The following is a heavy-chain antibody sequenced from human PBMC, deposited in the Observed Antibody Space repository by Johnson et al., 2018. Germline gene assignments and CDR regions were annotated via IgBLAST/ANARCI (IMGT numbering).Heavy chain of an antibody. CDR1: GFTFDDYA. Sequence: VQLVQSGGGLVQPGRSLRLSCAASGFTFDDYAMHWVRQAPGKGLEWVSGISWNSGSIGYADSVKGRFTIPRDTAKNSLSLQLNSLRAEDTALYYCAKDIKIAVAGTGGYYGMDVWGQGTTVTVSS. CDR3: AKDIKIAVAGTGGYYGMDV. CDR2: ISWNSGSI. D-gene: IGHD6-19*01. V-gene: IGHV3-9*01. J-gene: IGHJ6*02.